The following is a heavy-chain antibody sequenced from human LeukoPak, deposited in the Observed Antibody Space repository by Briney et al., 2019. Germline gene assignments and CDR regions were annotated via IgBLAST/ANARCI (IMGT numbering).Heavy chain of an antibody. D-gene: IGHD3-22*01. CDR3: ARVRYDSSGYFSELDY. V-gene: IGHV4-59*12. CDR1: GGSISSYY. Sequence: SETLSLTCTVSGGSISSYYWSWIRQPPGKGLEWIGYIYYSGSTNYNPSLKSRVTISVDTSKNQFSLKLSSVTAADTAVYYCARVRYDSSGYFSELDYWGQGTLVTVSS. CDR2: IYYSGST. J-gene: IGHJ4*02.